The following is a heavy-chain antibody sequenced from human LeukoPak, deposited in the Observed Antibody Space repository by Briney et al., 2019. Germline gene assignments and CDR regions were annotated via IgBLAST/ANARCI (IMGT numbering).Heavy chain of an antibody. CDR3: ARSRTTVTTPFDY. V-gene: IGHV4-34*01. J-gene: IGHJ4*02. CDR2: INHSGST. D-gene: IGHD4-17*01. Sequence: SETLSLTCAVYGGSFSGYYWSWIRQPPGKGLEWIGEINHSGSTNYNPSLKSRVTISVDTSKNQFSLKLSSVTAADTAVYYCARSRTTVTTPFDYWGQGTLVTASS. CDR1: GGSFSGYY.